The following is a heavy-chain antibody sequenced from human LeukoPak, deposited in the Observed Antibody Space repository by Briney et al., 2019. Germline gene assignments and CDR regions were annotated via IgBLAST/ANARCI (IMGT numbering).Heavy chain of an antibody. CDR3: ARSGYSYGYTGPYGMDV. CDR2: IIPIFGTA. J-gene: IGHJ6*04. V-gene: IGHV1-69*13. D-gene: IGHD5-18*01. Sequence: SVKVSCKASGGTFSSYAISWVRQAPGQGLEWMGGIIPIFGTANYAQKFQGRVTFTADESTSTAYMELSSLRSEDTAVYYCARSGYSYGYTGPYGMDVWGKGTTVTVSS. CDR1: GGTFSSYA.